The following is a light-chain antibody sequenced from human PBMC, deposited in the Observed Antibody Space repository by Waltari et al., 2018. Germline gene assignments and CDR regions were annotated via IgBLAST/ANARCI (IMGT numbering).Light chain of an antibody. CDR3: SSSTDDTTLDVV. J-gene: IGLJ2*01. V-gene: IGLV2-14*03. CDR1: TQKIGIFHN. CDR2: DVY. Sequence: QSALTQPASLSGYPEQTVPTPCTGTTQKIGIFHNVSWHQRNPGKAPKLIIYDVYIRPSGVSGRFSGSKSGNTASLAISGLQVEDEGDYYCSSSTDDTTLDVVFGGGTKLTVL.